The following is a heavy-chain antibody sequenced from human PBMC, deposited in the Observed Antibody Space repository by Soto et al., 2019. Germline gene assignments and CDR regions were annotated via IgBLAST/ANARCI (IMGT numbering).Heavy chain of an antibody. V-gene: IGHV4-59*01. Sequence: SETLSLTCSVSGGSISTYYWSWIRQAPGKRLEWLGYIFHSGATNYNPSLEIRVTISVDTSKSQLSLRLTSVTAADTGVYYCARALMGSFDAFDIWGQGTTVTVS. J-gene: IGHJ3*02. CDR1: GGSISTYY. D-gene: IGHD3-16*01. CDR2: IFHSGAT. CDR3: ARALMGSFDAFDI.